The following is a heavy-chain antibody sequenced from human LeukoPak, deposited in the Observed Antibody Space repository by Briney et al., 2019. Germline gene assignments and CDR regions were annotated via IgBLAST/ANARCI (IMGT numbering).Heavy chain of an antibody. CDR1: GFTFSSYS. J-gene: IGHJ5*02. V-gene: IGHV3-30*18. CDR3: AKPRTIFGVVQGNNWFDP. CDR2: MSYDGSNK. Sequence: GGSLRLSCAASGFTFSSYSMNWVRQAPGKGLEWVAVMSYDGSNKYYADSVKGRFTISRDNSKNTLYLQMNSLRAEDTAVYYCAKPRTIFGVVQGNNWFDPWGQGTLVTVSS. D-gene: IGHD3-3*01.